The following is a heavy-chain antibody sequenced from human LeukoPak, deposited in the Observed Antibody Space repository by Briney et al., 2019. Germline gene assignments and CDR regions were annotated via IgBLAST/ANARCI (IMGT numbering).Heavy chain of an antibody. CDR1: GFTFSSYW. J-gene: IGHJ3*02. V-gene: IGHV3-7*01. CDR3: AREEIFGYSSGWHQASYAFDI. Sequence: GGSLRLSCAASGFTFSSYWMSWVRQAPGKGLEWVANIKQDGSETYYVDSVKGRFTISRDNAKNSLYLQMNSLRAEDTAVYYCAREEIFGYSSGWHQASYAFDIWGQGTMVTVSS. CDR2: IKQDGSET. D-gene: IGHD6-19*01.